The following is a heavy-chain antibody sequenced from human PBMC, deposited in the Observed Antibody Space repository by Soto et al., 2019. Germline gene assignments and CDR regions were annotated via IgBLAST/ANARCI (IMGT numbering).Heavy chain of an antibody. CDR2: ISYDGSNK. J-gene: IGHJ6*02. CDR1: GFTFSSYG. D-gene: IGHD6-19*01. Sequence: GGSLRLSCAASGFTFSSYGMHWVRQAPGKGLEWVAVISYDGSNKYYADSVKGRFTISRDNSKNTLYLQMSSLRAEDTAVYYCVKDGSSGWPYFYDMDVWGQGTTVTVSS. V-gene: IGHV3-30*18. CDR3: VKDGSSGWPYFYDMDV.